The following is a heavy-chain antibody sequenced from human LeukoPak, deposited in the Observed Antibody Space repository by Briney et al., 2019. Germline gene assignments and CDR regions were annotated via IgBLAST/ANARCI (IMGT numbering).Heavy chain of an antibody. CDR2: ISSSSSTI. CDR3: ARHGRYCSSTSCYTY. V-gene: IGHV3-48*01. Sequence: GSLSLSCAASGFHFSSYSMNWVRQAPGKGLEWVSYISSSSSTIYYADSVKGRFTISRDNAKNSLYLQMNSLRAEDTALYSCARHGRYCSSTSCYTYWGQGTLVTVSS. D-gene: IGHD2-2*02. J-gene: IGHJ4*02. CDR1: GFHFSSYS.